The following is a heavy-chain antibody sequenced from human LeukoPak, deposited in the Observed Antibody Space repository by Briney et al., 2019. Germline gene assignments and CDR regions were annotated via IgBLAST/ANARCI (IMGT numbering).Heavy chain of an antibody. CDR2: INHSGST. CDR3: ARGPRTYYDFWSGYYTDYWYFDL. D-gene: IGHD3-3*01. Sequence: SETLSLTCAVCGGSFSGYYWSWIRQPPGKGLEWIGEINHSGSTNYNPSLKSRVTISVDTSKNQFSLKLSSVTAADTAVYYCARGPRTYYDFWSGYYTDYWYFDLWGRGNLVTVSS. J-gene: IGHJ2*01. V-gene: IGHV4-34*01. CDR1: GGSFSGYY.